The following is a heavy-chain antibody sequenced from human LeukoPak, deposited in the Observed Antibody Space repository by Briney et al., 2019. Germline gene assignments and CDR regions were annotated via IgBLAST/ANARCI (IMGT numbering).Heavy chain of an antibody. CDR3: ARDVAPITIAGSTLGTDV. CDR2: IYTGGNT. Sequence: SETLSLTCTVSGGSLSFYYWTWIRQSTGKGLEWIGRIYTGGNTNYNPSLKSRATLSIDTSKNQFSLMLTSVTAADTAVYYCARDVAPITIAGSTLGTDVWGKGTTVTVSS. D-gene: IGHD3-3*01. CDR1: GGSLSFYY. V-gene: IGHV4-4*07. J-gene: IGHJ6*04.